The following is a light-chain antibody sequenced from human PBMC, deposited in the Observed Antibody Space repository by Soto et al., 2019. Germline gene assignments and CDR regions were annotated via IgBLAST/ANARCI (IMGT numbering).Light chain of an antibody. CDR3: SSYAGSNIVV. Sequence: QSALTQPPSASGSPGQSVTISCTGTSSDVGGYNFVSWYQQHPGQAPKLMIYEVSERPSGVPDRFSGSKSGNTASLTVSGLQAEDEADYYCSSYAGSNIVVFGGGTKVTVL. V-gene: IGLV2-8*01. J-gene: IGLJ2*01. CDR2: EVS. CDR1: SSDVGGYNF.